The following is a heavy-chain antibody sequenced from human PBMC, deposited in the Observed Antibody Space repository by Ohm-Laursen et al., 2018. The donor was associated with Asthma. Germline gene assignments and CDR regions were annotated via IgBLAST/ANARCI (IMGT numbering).Heavy chain of an antibody. D-gene: IGHD1-26*01. CDR2: IIPIFGTA. V-gene: IGHV1-69*13. CDR3: ARDSGSYQGHDY. Sequence: ASVKVSCKASGGTFSSYAISWVRQAPGQGLEWMGGIIPIFGTANYAQKFQGRVTITADESTSTVYMELSSLRSEDTAVYYCARDSGSYQGHDYWGQGTLVTVSS. CDR1: GGTFSSYA. J-gene: IGHJ4*02.